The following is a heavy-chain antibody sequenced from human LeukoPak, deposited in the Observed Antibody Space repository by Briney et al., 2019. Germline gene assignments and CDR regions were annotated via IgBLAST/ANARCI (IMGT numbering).Heavy chain of an antibody. CDR1: GFTFSSYA. Sequence: GGSLRLSCAASGFTFSSYAMSWVRQAPGKGLEWVSAISGSGGSTYYADSVKGRFTISRDNAKNSLYLQMNSLRAEDTAVYYCARDSLSVTTSFDYWGQGTLVTVSS. V-gene: IGHV3-23*01. CDR2: ISGSGGST. J-gene: IGHJ4*02. D-gene: IGHD4-17*01. CDR3: ARDSLSVTTSFDY.